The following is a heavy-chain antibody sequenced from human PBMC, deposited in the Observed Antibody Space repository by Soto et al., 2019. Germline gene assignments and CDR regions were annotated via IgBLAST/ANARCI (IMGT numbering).Heavy chain of an antibody. V-gene: IGHV1-46*01. Sequence: ASVKVSCKASGYTFTSYYMHWVRQAPGQGLEWMGIINPSGGSTSYAQKFQGRVTMTRDTSTSTVYMELSSLRSEDTAVYYCARDIVVVVAATDYYYGMDVWGQGTTVTVSS. J-gene: IGHJ6*02. CDR3: ARDIVVVVAATDYYYGMDV. CDR1: GYTFTSYY. D-gene: IGHD2-15*01. CDR2: INPSGGST.